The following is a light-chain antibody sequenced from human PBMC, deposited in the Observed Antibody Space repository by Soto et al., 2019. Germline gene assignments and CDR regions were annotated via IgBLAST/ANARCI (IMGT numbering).Light chain of an antibody. CDR2: NNN. CDR3: AAWDDSLNGFYV. CDR1: SSNIGSNY. J-gene: IGLJ1*01. Sequence: QSVMTQPPSASGTPGQRVTISCSGSSSNIGSNYVYWYQQLPGTAPKLLISNNNQRPSGVPDRFSGSKSGTSASLAISGLRSEDEADYYCAAWDDSLNGFYVFGTGTKLTVL. V-gene: IGLV1-47*02.